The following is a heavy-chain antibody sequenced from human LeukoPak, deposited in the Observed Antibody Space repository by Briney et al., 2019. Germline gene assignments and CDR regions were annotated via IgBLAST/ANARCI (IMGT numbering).Heavy chain of an antibody. V-gene: IGHV3-48*01. D-gene: IGHD2-2*01. CDR3: ARLIVVVPAATFDY. CDR1: GFTFSSYS. CDR2: ISSSSSTI. J-gene: IGHJ4*02. Sequence: GGSPRLSCAASGFTFSSYSMNWVRQAPGKGLEWVSYISSSSSTIYYADSVKGRFTISRDNAKNSLYLQMNSLRAEDTAVYYCARLIVVVPAATFDYWGQGTLVTVSS.